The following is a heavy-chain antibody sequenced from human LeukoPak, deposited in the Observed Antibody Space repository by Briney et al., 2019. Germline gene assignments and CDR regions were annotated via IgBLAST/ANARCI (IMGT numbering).Heavy chain of an antibody. D-gene: IGHD2-2*01. Sequence: PGGSLRLSCAASGFTFDDYAMHWVRQAPGKGLEWVSGISWNSGSIGYADSVKGRFTISRDNAMNSLYLQMNSLRAEDTALYYCAKGSLSYQLLSTFYFDYWGQGTLVTVSS. CDR1: GFTFDDYA. CDR2: ISWNSGSI. J-gene: IGHJ4*02. V-gene: IGHV3-9*01. CDR3: AKGSLSYQLLSTFYFDY.